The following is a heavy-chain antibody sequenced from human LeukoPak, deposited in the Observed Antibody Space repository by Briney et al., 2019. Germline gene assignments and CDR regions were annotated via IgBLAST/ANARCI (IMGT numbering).Heavy chain of an antibody. J-gene: IGHJ4*02. Sequence: PGGSLRLSCAASGFTFSNAWMNWVRQAPGKGLEWVSYISSSSSTIYYADSVKGRFTISRDNAKNSLYLQMNSLRAEDTAVYYCAVGMGGRFLEWLIDYWGQGTLVTVSS. D-gene: IGHD3-3*01. V-gene: IGHV3-48*01. CDR2: ISSSSSTI. CDR1: GFTFSNAW. CDR3: AVGMGGRFLEWLIDY.